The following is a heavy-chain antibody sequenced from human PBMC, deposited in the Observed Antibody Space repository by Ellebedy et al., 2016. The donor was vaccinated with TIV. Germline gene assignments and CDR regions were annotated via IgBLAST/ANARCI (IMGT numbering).Heavy chain of an antibody. V-gene: IGHV4-59*13. CDR1: GGSISSYY. D-gene: IGHD3-22*01. Sequence: SETLSLXXTVSGGSISSYYWSWIRQPPGKGLEWIGYIYYSGSTNYNPSLKSRVTISVDTSKNQFSLKLSSETAADTAVYYCARYYYDSSGYYLTPLHFDYWGQGTLVTVSS. CDR3: ARYYYDSSGYYLTPLHFDY. CDR2: IYYSGST. J-gene: IGHJ4*02.